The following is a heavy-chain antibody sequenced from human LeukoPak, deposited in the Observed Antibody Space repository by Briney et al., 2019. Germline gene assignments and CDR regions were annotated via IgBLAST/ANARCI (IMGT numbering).Heavy chain of an antibody. CDR1: GFTFSTYT. CDR2: VSDSSDV. V-gene: IGHV3-48*02. D-gene: IGHD5-18*01. CDR3: ARDGLHTAHFDY. J-gene: IGHJ4*02. Sequence: PGGSLRLSCAASGFTFSTYTMNWVRQAPGKGLELVSTVSDSSDVHYSDSVKGRFTISRDNARNSLYLQMNSLRDEDTAVYYCARDGLHTAHFDYWGQGTLVTVSS.